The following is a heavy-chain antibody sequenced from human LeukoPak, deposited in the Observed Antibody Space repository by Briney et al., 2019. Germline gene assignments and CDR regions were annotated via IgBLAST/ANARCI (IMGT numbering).Heavy chain of an antibody. CDR2: LNHSGST. Sequence: SETLSLTCAVYGGSFSGYYWSWIRQPPGKGLEWIGELNHSGSTNYNPSLKSRVTISVDTSKNQFSLKLSSVTAADTAVYYCARSYDSSGYCFDYWGQGTLVTVSS. CDR3: ARSYDSSGYCFDY. V-gene: IGHV4-34*01. CDR1: GGSFSGYY. D-gene: IGHD3-22*01. J-gene: IGHJ4*02.